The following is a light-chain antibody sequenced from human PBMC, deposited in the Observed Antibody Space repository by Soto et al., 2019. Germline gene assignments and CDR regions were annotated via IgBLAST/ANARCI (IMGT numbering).Light chain of an antibody. V-gene: IGKV1-5*01. CDR2: DAY. J-gene: IGKJ1*01. CDR3: QQCYMGWT. CDR1: QSIGRF. Sequence: DIQMTQSPSTLSASVGDRVTIPCRASQSIGRFLAWYQNQPGKAPKVLIYDAYTLESGVPSRFSGTGSGTEFTFSITSLQPEDFGTYYCQQCYMGWTFGQGTKVDIK.